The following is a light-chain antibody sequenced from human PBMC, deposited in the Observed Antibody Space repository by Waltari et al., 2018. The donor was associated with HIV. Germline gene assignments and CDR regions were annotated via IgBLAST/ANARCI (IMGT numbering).Light chain of an antibody. J-gene: IGKJ3*01. CDR1: KHVNNK. CDR3: QQSFSYPLT. CDR2: YAS. V-gene: IGKV1-39*01. Sequence: DIQMTQSPSSLLASAGGSVTTTSRASKHVNNKLNWYQQKPGEAPKVVIYYASTLESGVPSRFRGGGSRTDFTLTITSLQLDDFATYFCQQSFSYPLTFGPGTKVDI.